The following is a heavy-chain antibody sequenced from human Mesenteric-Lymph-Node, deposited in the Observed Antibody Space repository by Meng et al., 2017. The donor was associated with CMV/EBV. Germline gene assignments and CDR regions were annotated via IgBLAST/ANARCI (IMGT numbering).Heavy chain of an antibody. V-gene: IGHV4-59*01. Sequence: GSLRLSCTVSGASISSNYWSWSRRPPGKGLEYIGSISSTGYLEYSPSLKGRVTISLDTSKNHFSLKLTSVTAADTAVYYCATFRGTGVFDNWGQGMLVTVSS. D-gene: IGHD3-16*01. CDR1: GASISSNY. CDR3: ATFRGTGVFDN. J-gene: IGHJ4*02. CDR2: ISSTGYL.